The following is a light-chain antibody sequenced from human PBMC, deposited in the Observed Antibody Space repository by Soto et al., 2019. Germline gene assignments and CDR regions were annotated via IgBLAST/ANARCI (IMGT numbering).Light chain of an antibody. CDR1: QSVLYSSNNKDY. V-gene: IGKV4-1*01. CDR3: QQYYITPYT. J-gene: IGKJ2*01. CDR2: WAS. Sequence: DIVMTQSPDSLAVSLGERVTINCRSSQSVLYSSNNKDYLAWYQQKPGQPPKLLIYWASTRELGVPVRFSGRGSGTDFTLTISSLQAEDVAVYYCQQYYITPYTFGQGTKLEMK.